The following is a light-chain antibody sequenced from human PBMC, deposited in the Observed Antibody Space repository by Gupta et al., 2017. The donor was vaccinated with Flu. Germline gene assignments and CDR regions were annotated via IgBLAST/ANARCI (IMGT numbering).Light chain of an antibody. J-gene: IGLJ2*01. Sequence: GHTARITCGENNIGSKGVHWYQQRPGQAPVLVVYADSGRPSGIPERFSGSNSGNTATLTISRVEAGDEADYYCQVWDSSSDQVVLGGGTKLTVL. CDR1: NIGSKG. CDR3: QVWDSSSDQVV. CDR2: ADS. V-gene: IGLV3-21*02.